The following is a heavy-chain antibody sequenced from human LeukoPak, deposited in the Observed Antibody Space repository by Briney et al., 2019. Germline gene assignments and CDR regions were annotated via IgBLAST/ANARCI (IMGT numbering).Heavy chain of an antibody. D-gene: IGHD3-10*01. CDR2: IYYSGST. CDR3: ARGLEVRGAYYMDV. CDR1: GGSISSSSYY. V-gene: IGHV4-39*07. J-gene: IGHJ6*03. Sequence: SETLSLTCTVSGGSISSSSYYWGWIRQPPGKGLEWIGSIYYSGSTYYNPSLKSRVTISVDTSKNQFSLKLSSVTAADTAVYYCARGLEVRGAYYMDVWGKGTTVTISS.